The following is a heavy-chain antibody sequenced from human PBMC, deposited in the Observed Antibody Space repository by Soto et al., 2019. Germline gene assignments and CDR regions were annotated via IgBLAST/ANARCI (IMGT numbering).Heavy chain of an antibody. V-gene: IGHV3-48*02. Sequence: VQLVESGGGLVQPGGSLRLSCAASGFTFSSYSMNWVRQAPGKGLEWVSYISSSSSTIYYADSVKGRFTISRDNAKNSLYLQMNSLRDEDTAVYYCAGGHYDYVWGSYRLWGQGTLVTVSS. J-gene: IGHJ4*02. D-gene: IGHD3-16*02. CDR1: GFTFSSYS. CDR2: ISSSSSTI. CDR3: AGGHYDYVWGSYRL.